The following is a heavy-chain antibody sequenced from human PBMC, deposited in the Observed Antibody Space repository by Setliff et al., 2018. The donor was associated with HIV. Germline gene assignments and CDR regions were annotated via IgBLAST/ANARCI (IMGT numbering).Heavy chain of an antibody. D-gene: IGHD3-9*01. Sequence: GGSLRLSCAATGFTFSSYVLHWVRQAPGKGLEWVAVMSTGGDIKIYADSVKGRFTISRDNSKNTVYLQMNSLRAEDTAVYYCAKTSNTGYLFCSDYWGQGTLVTVSS. V-gene: IGHV3-30*18. CDR3: AKTSNTGYLFCSDY. CDR1: GFTFSSYV. CDR2: MSTGGDIK. J-gene: IGHJ4*02.